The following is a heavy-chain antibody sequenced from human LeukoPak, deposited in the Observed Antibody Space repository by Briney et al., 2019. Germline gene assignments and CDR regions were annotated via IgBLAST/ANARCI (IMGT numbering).Heavy chain of an antibody. D-gene: IGHD5-24*01. CDR2: IYYSGST. V-gene: IGHV4-59*01. CDR1: GGSISSYY. J-gene: IGHJ4*02. CDR3: ARVSGLATPPGGE. Sequence: PSETLSLTCTVSGGSISSYYWSWIRQPPGKGLEWIGYIYYSGSTNYNPSLKSRVTISVDTSKNQFSLKLSSVTAADTAVYYCARVSGLATPPGGEWGQGTLVTVSS.